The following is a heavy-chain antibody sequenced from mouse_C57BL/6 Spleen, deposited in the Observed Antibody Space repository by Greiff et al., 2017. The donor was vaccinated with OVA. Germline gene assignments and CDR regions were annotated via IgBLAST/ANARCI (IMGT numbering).Heavy chain of an antibody. CDR1: GYTFTSYW. V-gene: IGHV1-50*01. D-gene: IGHD1-1*01. J-gene: IGHJ2*01. Sequence: QVQLQQSGAELVKPGASVKLSCKASGYTFTSYWMQWVKQRPGQGLEWIGEIDPSDSYTNYNQKFKGKATLTVDTSSSTAYMQLSSLTSEDSAVYYCARYYYGSSYFDYWGQGTTLTVS. CDR3: ARYYYGSSYFDY. CDR2: IDPSDSYT.